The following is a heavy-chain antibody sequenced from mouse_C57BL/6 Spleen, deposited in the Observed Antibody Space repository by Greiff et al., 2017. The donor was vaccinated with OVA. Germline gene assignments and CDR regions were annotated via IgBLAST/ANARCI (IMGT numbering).Heavy chain of an antibody. J-gene: IGHJ1*03. V-gene: IGHV7-1*01. D-gene: IGHD2-4*01. CDR1: GFTFSDFY. Sequence: EVQRVESGGGLVQPGRSLRLSCATSGFTFSDFYMEWVRQAPGQGLEWIAASRNKANDYTTEYSASVKGRFTVYRYTSQRNLHLQINALTADDTAMYCGARDADDYDGWYFDVWGTGTTVTVSS. CDR2: SRNKANDYTT. CDR3: ARDADDYDGWYFDV.